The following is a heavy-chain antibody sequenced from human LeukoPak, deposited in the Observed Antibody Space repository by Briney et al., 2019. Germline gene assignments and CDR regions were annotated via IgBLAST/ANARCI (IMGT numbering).Heavy chain of an antibody. CDR2: IYYSGST. CDR3: ARSYDILTGYSFDS. Sequence: TPSETLSLTCTVSGGSINSGGFYWNWIRQHPGKGLEWFGYIYYSGSTYYNPSLKSRVTISVDTSKNQFSLKLSSVTAADTAVYYCARSYDILTGYSFDSWGQGTLVTVSS. J-gene: IGHJ4*02. CDR1: GGSINSGGFY. D-gene: IGHD3-9*01. V-gene: IGHV4-31*03.